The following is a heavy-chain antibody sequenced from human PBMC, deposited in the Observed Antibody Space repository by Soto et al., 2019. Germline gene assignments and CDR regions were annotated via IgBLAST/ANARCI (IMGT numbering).Heavy chain of an antibody. CDR2: ISTYDGDT. D-gene: IGHD2-2*01. J-gene: IGHJ3*02. CDR1: GYTFTNYG. CDR3: ARDWYCIGTNCFDTFDI. Sequence: ASLKVSCKASGYTFTNYGISWVRQAPGQGLEWMGWISTYDGDTNYAQKLHDRVSMTTDTSTTTAYMELRSLRSDDTAVYYCARDWYCIGTNCFDTFDIWGQGTMVTVSS. V-gene: IGHV1-18*01.